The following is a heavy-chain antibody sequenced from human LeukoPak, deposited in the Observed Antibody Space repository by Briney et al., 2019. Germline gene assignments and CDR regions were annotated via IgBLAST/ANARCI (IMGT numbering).Heavy chain of an antibody. J-gene: IGHJ3*02. Sequence: GGSVRLSCAASGFSFVDYGMNWVRQAPGKGLEWVSGINWSGGTTNYADSVEGRFTISRDNAKNSLYLQMNSLRAEDTALYYCASVIVVVPTADRFDAFDIWGQGTMVTVSS. CDR1: GFSFVDYG. CDR3: ASVIVVVPTADRFDAFDI. V-gene: IGHV3-20*04. CDR2: INWSGGTT. D-gene: IGHD2-2*01.